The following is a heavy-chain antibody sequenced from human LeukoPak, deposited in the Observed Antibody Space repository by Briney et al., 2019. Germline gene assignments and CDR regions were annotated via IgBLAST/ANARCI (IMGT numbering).Heavy chain of an antibody. D-gene: IGHD4-11*01. J-gene: IGHJ4*02. CDR2: VSVEGTGR. CDR1: GFTFSSYT. CDR3: ATVTKVDFDY. V-gene: IGHV3-30*09. Sequence: GGSLRLSCAASGFTFSSYTFYWFRQAPGKGLEWVASVSVEGTGRYFPGSVEGRFAISRDDSEKSVFLQMSNLRHEDTAVYFCATVTKVDFDYWGQGTLVTVSS.